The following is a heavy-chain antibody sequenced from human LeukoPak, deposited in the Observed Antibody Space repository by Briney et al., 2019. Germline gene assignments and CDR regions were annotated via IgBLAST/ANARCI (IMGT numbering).Heavy chain of an antibody. Sequence: GGSLRLSCAASGFTFDDHGMSWVRQVPGKGPEWVSGINWNGGSTGYADSVKGRFTISRDNAKNSLYLQMNSLRAEDTALYYCARASGSGYYFYLDYWGQGTLVTVSS. CDR1: GFTFDDHG. J-gene: IGHJ4*02. V-gene: IGHV3-20*04. D-gene: IGHD3-22*01. CDR2: INWNGGST. CDR3: ARASGSGYYFYLDY.